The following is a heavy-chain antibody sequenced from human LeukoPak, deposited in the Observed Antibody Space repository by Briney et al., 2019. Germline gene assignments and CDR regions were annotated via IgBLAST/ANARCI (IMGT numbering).Heavy chain of an antibody. Sequence: SETLSLTCTVSGGSISSGGYYWSWIRQHPGKGLEWIGDIYYSGSTYYNPSLKSRVTISVDTSKNQFSLNLTSVTAADTAVYYCARAPGLDGDYFDYWGQGTLVTVSS. CDR2: IYYSGST. V-gene: IGHV4-31*03. J-gene: IGHJ4*02. CDR1: GGSISSGGYY. CDR3: ARAPGLDGDYFDY. D-gene: IGHD3/OR15-3a*01.